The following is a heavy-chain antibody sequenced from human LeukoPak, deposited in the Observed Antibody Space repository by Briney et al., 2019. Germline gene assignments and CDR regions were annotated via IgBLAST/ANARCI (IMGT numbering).Heavy chain of an antibody. V-gene: IGHV4-59*01. J-gene: IGHJ3*01. CDR2: IYYKGNT. CDR1: GGSISSYY. Sequence: SETLSLTCTVSGGSISSYYWNWIRQPPGKGLEWIGYIYYKGNTIYNSSLKSRVTISLDTSKNQFSLRLNSMTVADTAVYYCARDRGSGGWFGSFDVWGQGTVVTVSS. D-gene: IGHD2-15*01. CDR3: ARDRGSGGWFGSFDV.